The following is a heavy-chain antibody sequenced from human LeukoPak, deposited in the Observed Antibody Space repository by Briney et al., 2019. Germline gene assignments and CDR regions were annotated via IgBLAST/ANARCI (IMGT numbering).Heavy chain of an antibody. CDR2: LWYDGSNK. V-gene: IGHV3-33*01. J-gene: IGHJ4*02. Sequence: GRSLRLSCAASGFSFSSYGMHWVRQAPGKGLEWVAVLWYDGSNKYYADSEKGRFTISRDNSKNRLYLQMNSLRAEDTAVYYCARDSGAAMTYFDHWGQGTLVTVSS. CDR3: ARDSGAAMTYFDH. D-gene: IGHD5-18*01. CDR1: GFSFSSYG.